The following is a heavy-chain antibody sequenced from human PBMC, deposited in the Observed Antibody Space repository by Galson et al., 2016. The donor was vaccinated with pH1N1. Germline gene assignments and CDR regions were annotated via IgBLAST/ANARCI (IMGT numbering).Heavy chain of an antibody. CDR2: FYSASGI. Sequence: SLRLSCAVSGSAVNNEYMSWVRQAPGKGLEWVSTFYSASGIYYGDSVTGRFTISRDSSRNTLYLQMGSLRAEDMAVYYCARSFTVGARSYYAMDVWGQGTTVSVSS. CDR3: ARSFTVGARSYYAMDV. CDR1: GSAVNNEY. D-gene: IGHD1-26*01. J-gene: IGHJ6*02. V-gene: IGHV3-53*05.